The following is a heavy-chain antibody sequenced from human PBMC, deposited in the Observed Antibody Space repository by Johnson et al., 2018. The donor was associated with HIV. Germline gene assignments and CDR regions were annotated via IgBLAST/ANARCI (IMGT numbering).Heavy chain of an antibody. J-gene: IGHJ3*02. D-gene: IGHD1-26*01. CDR1: GFTVSINY. CDR2: IYSGGYT. CDR3: AKGDGIVGGSDAFDI. V-gene: IGHV3-66*01. Sequence: VQLVESGGGLVQPGGSLRLSCAASGFTVSINYMSWVRQAPGKGLEWVSVIYSGGYTYYADSVKGRFTISRDNSKNTLYLQMSSLRAEETAVYYCAKGDGIVGGSDAFDIWGQGTMVTVSS.